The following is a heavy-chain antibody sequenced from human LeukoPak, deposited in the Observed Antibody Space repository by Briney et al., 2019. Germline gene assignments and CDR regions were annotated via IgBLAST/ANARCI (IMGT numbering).Heavy chain of an antibody. CDR1: GFTFSSYE. CDR3: ARADIVVVPAAIYYYGMDV. CDR2: ISSSGSTI. D-gene: IGHD2-2*01. Sequence: PGGSLRLSCAASGFTFSSYEMNWVRQAPGKGLEWVSYISSSGSTIYYADSVKGRFTISRDNAKNSLYLQMNSLRAEDTAVYYCARADIVVVPAAIYYYGMDVWGQGTTVTVSS. V-gene: IGHV3-48*03. J-gene: IGHJ6*02.